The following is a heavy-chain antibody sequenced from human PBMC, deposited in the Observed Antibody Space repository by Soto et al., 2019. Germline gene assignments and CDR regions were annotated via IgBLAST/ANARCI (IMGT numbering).Heavy chain of an antibody. CDR1: GFTFSSYA. D-gene: IGHD3-9*01. CDR3: ARGPDVLTGYYGPNEY. J-gene: IGHJ4*02. CDR2: ISGSGGST. V-gene: IGHV3-23*01. Sequence: GGSLRLSCAASGFTFSSYAMSWVRQAPGKGLEWVSAISGSGGSTYYADSVKGRFTISRDNSKNTLYLQMNSLKIEDTAVYYCARGPDVLTGYYGPNEYWGQGTLVTVSS.